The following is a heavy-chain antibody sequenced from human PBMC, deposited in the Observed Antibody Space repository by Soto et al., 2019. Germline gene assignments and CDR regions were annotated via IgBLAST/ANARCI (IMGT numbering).Heavy chain of an antibody. CDR1: GGTFSIYA. CDR3: ARPDDSSGSTYDY. D-gene: IGHD3-22*01. CDR2: IIPIFGTA. V-gene: IGHV1-69*13. J-gene: IGHJ4*02. Sequence: ASVKVSCKASGGTFSIYAISWVRQAPGQGLEWMGGIIPIFGTANYAQKFQGRVTITADESTSTAYMELSSLRSEDTAVYYCARPDDSSGSTYDYWGQGTLVTVSS.